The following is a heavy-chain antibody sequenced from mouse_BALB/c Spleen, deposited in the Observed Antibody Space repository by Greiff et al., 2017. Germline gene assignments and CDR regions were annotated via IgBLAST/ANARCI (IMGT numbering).Heavy chain of an antibody. V-gene: IGHV1-87*01. J-gene: IGHJ3*01. Sequence: QVQLQQSGAELARPGASVKLSCKASGYTFTSYWMQWVKQRPGQGLEWIGAIYPGDGDTRYTQKFKGKATLTADKSSSTAYMQLSSLASEDSAVYYCAREGDYDAGFAYWGQGTLVTVSA. CDR2: IYPGDGDT. D-gene: IGHD2-4*01. CDR3: AREGDYDAGFAY. CDR1: GYTFTSYW.